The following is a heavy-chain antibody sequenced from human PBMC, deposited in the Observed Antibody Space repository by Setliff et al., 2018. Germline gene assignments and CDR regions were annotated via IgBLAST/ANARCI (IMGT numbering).Heavy chain of an antibody. CDR2: INPGGGSA. V-gene: IGHV1-46*01. CDR1: GYTLSRHY. CDR3: ARDSVTLGQLERRGGWHYYGMDV. D-gene: IGHD1-1*01. Sequence: ASVKVSCKATGYTLSRHYMHWARQAPGQGLEWMGIINPGGGSASIVQKFQGRVTMTSDTSTSTVYMEVTGLTSEDTAVYFCARDSVTLGQLERRGGWHYYGMDVWGQGTTVTVSS. J-gene: IGHJ6*02.